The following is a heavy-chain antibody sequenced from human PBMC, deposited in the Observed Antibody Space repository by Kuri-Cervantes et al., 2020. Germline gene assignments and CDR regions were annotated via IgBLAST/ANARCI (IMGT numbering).Heavy chain of an antibody. J-gene: IGHJ4*02. V-gene: IGHV3-30-3*01. D-gene: IGHD3-22*01. CDR2: ISYDGSNK. CDR3: ARGSPRIVVFRPRYYFDY. CDR1: GFTFSSYA. Sequence: LSLTCAASGFTFSSYAMHWVRQAPGKGLEWVAVISYDGSNKYYADSVKGRFTISRDNSKNTLYLQMNSLRAEDTAVYCCARGSPRIVVFRPRYYFDYWGQGTLVTVSS.